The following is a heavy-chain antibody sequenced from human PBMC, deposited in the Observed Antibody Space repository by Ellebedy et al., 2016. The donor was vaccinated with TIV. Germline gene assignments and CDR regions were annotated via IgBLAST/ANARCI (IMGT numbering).Heavy chain of an antibody. CDR2: INQDGSDK. CDR1: GFTFNSYW. CDR3: ATDGSYGDYLSPAHAFEI. Sequence: GESLKISCAASGFTFNSYWMTWVRQAPGKGLEWVANINQDGSDKYYVDSLRGRFTISTDNAKNSLYLQMNSLRAEDTAVYYCATDGSYGDYLSPAHAFEIWGQGTMVAVSS. J-gene: IGHJ3*02. D-gene: IGHD4-17*01. V-gene: IGHV3-7*01.